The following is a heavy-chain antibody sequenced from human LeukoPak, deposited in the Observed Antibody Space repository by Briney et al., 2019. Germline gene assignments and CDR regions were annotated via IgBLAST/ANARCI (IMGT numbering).Heavy chain of an antibody. D-gene: IGHD3-10*01. CDR2: INPNSGGT. CDR1: VYTFTGYY. Sequence: ASAKVSCKASVYTFTGYYMHWVRQAPGQGLEWMGWINPNSGGTNYAQKFQGRVTMTRDTSISTAYMELSRLRSDDAAVFYCARVWFGETDFDYWGQGTLVTVSS. V-gene: IGHV1-2*02. CDR3: ARVWFGETDFDY. J-gene: IGHJ4*02.